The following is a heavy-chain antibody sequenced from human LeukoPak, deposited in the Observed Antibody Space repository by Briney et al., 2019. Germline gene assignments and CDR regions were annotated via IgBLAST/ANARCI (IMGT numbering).Heavy chain of an antibody. CDR3: AGNSGGWYEDY. CDR2: INSDGSST. CDR1: GFTFSSYW. V-gene: IGHV3-74*01. J-gene: IGHJ4*02. Sequence: GGSLRLSCAASGFTFSSYWMHWVRQAPGRGLVWVSRINSDGSSTNYADSVKGPFTISRDDAKNTLYLQMNSLRVEDTAVYYCAGNSGGWYEDYWGQGTLVTVSS. D-gene: IGHD6-19*01.